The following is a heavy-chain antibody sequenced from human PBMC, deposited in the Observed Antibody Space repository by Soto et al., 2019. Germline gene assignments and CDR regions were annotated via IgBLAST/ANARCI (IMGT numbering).Heavy chain of an antibody. Sequence: EVQLVESGGGLVKPGGSLRLSCAGSGFTFRSHAMNWVRQAPGKGLKWVSSIDSSSSFIYYADSVKGRFTISRDNAKNSLYLQMSSLRAEDTAVYYCARDPLWFGEIGYFDYWGQGALVTVSS. CDR1: GFTFRSHA. J-gene: IGHJ4*02. D-gene: IGHD3-10*01. V-gene: IGHV3-21*01. CDR2: IDSSSSFI. CDR3: ARDPLWFGEIGYFDY.